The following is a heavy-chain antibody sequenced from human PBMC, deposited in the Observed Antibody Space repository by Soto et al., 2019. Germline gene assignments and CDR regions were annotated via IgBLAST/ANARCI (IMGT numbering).Heavy chain of an antibody. D-gene: IGHD2-2*01. Sequence: KPGGSLRLSCAASGFTFRRNNMNWVRQAPGKGLECVASISSSGDYLYYADSVKGRFIISRDNSKNSLYVQMNSLRAEDTAIYYCAKCGLSNTCGPTGFDPWGQGTLVTVSS. CDR2: ISSSGDYL. CDR1: GFTFRRNN. CDR3: AKCGLSNTCGPTGFDP. J-gene: IGHJ5*02. V-gene: IGHV3-21*04.